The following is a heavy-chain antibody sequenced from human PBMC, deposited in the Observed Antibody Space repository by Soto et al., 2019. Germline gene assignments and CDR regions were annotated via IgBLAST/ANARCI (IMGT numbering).Heavy chain of an antibody. D-gene: IGHD2-15*01. CDR2: ISGSGSTI. CDR1: GFTFSDYY. V-gene: IGHV3-11*01. CDR3: ASGVAASHFYYYSMDV. Sequence: ESGGGLVKPGGSLRLSCAASGFTFSDYYMSWIRQAPGKGLEWVSYISGSGSTIYYADSVKGRFTISRDNAKNSLHLQMNSLRAEDTAVYYCASGVAASHFYYYSMDVWGKGTTVTVSS. J-gene: IGHJ6*03.